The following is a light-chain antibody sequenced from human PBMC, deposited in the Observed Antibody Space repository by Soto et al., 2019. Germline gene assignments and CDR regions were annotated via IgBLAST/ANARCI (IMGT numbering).Light chain of an antibody. CDR3: QQYGSSPA. V-gene: IGKV3-20*01. CDR2: GAS. CDR1: QSVSTD. Sequence: EVLVTQSPATLSVSPGEGVTLSCRASQSVSTDLAWYQQKPGQAPRLLIYGASNRATGIPDRFSGSGSGTDFTLTISRLEPEDFAVYYCQQYGSSPAFGQGTRLEIK. J-gene: IGKJ5*01.